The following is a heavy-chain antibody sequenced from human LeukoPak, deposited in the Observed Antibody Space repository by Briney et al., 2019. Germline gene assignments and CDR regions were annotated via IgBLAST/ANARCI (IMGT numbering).Heavy chain of an antibody. J-gene: IGHJ4*02. CDR3: ARRHARIDGDTARGHDLCYFDY. CDR1: GGSLSGYY. Sequence: SETLSLTCAFYGGSLSGYYWSWIRQPPGKGLAWMGEINHSGSTNYNPHLKSRVTISEDTSKNQFSLKLSAVTAAHTAVYYCARRHARIDGDTARGHDLCYFDYWGQGTLVTVS. V-gene: IGHV4-34*01. D-gene: IGHD5-18*01. CDR2: INHSGST.